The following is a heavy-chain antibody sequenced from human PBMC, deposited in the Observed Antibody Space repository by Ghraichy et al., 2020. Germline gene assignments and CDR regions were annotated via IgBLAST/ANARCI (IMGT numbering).Heavy chain of an antibody. CDR1: GGSISSGGYY. D-gene: IGHD3-3*01. CDR3: ARDSSDFWSGYSRWFDP. CDR2: IYYSGST. J-gene: IGHJ5*02. V-gene: IGHV4-31*03. Sequence: SETLSLTCTVSGGSISSGGYYWSWIRQHPGKGLEWIGYIYYSGSTYYNPSLKSRVTISVDTSKNQFSLKLSSVTAADTAVYYCARDSSDFWSGYSRWFDPWGQGTLVTVSS.